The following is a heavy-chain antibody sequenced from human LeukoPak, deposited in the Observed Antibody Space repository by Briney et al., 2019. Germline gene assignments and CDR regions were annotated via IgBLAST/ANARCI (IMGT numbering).Heavy chain of an antibody. Sequence: GRSLRLSCAASGFTFSSYGMHWVRQAPGKGLEWVAVIWYDGSNKYYADSVKGRFTISRDSSKNTLYLQMNSLRAEDTAVYYCASLTGDWFDPWGQGTLVTVSS. CDR2: IWYDGSNK. J-gene: IGHJ5*02. CDR1: GFTFSSYG. D-gene: IGHD1-26*01. V-gene: IGHV3-33*01. CDR3: ASLTGDWFDP.